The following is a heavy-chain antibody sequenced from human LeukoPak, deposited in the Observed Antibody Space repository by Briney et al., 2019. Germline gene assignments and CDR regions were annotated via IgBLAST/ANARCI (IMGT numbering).Heavy chain of an antibody. CDR3: ARTMTTSILPGL. V-gene: IGHV3-33*01. J-gene: IGHJ4*02. CDR1: GFSFSSYG. CDR2: IWYDRSNK. Sequence: GGSLRLSCAASGFSFSSYGMHWVRQAPGKGLEWVAIIWYDRSNKYYADSVKGRFTISRDNSKNTLFLQMNSLRAEDTAVYYCARTMTTSILPGLWGQGTLVTVSS. D-gene: IGHD4-17*01.